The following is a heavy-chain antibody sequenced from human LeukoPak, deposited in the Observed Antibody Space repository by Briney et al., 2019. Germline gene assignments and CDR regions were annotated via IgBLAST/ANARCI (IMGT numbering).Heavy chain of an antibody. J-gene: IGHJ4*02. CDR1: GYTFTSFG. D-gene: IGHD6-19*01. V-gene: IGHV1-18*01. Sequence: ASVKVSCETSGYTFTSFGLYWVRQAPGQGLEWVGWISGYNGETNYARKFQGRVTMTTDTSTTTAYMELTSLTSDDTAIYYCAREGDSAGWYRPAFRLLDYWGQGTMVTVSS. CDR3: AREGDSAGWYRPAFRLLDY. CDR2: ISGYNGET.